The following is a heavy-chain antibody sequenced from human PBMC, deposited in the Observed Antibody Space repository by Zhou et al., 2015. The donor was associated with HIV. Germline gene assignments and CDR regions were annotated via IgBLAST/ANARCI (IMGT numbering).Heavy chain of an antibody. CDR2: INPSGGST. J-gene: IGHJ4*02. V-gene: IGHV1-46*01. Sequence: QVQLVQSGAEVKKPGASVKVSCKASGYTFTSYYMHWVRQAPGQGLEWMGIINPSGGSTSYAQKFQGRVTMTRDTSTSTVYMELSSLRSEDTAVYYCARDRRRDGYNYGLDYWGQGTLVTVSS. D-gene: IGHD5-24*01. CDR3: ARDRRRDGYNYGLDY. CDR1: GYTFTSYY.